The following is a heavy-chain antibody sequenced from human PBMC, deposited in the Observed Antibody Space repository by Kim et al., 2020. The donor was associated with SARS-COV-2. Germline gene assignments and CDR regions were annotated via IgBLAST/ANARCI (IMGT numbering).Heavy chain of an antibody. CDR2: INHSGST. J-gene: IGHJ5*02. V-gene: IGHV4-34*01. D-gene: IGHD3-10*01. CDR1: GGSFSGYY. CDR3: ARGRHYYGSGSGRFDP. Sequence: SETLSLTCAVYGGSFSGYYWSWIRQPPGKGLEWIGEINHSGSTNYNPSLKSRVTISVDTSKNQFSLKLSSVTAADTAVYYCARGRHYYGSGSGRFDPWGQGTLVTVSS.